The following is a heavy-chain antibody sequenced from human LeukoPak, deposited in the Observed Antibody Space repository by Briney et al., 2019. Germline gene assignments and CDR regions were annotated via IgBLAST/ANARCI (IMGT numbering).Heavy chain of an antibody. CDR3: AKARAKTYYYGSGSYRNEDRSFDY. V-gene: IGHV3-23*01. D-gene: IGHD3-10*01. J-gene: IGHJ4*02. Sequence: GGSLRLSCAASGFTFSTYAMSWVRQAPGKGLEWVSAITASGVSTHYADSVKGRFTISRDNSKNTLFLRMNSLRAEDTAVYYCAKARAKTYYYGSGSYRNEDRSFDYWGQGTLVTVSS. CDR1: GFTFSTYA. CDR2: ITASGVST.